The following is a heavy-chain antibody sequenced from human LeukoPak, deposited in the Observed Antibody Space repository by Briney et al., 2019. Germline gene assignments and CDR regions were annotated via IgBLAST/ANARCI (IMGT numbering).Heavy chain of an antibody. V-gene: IGHV3-48*03. Sequence: PGRSLRLSCAASGFTFSSYEMNWVRQAPGKGLEWVSYISSSGSTIYYADSVKGRFTISRDNAKNSLYLQMNSLRAEDTAVYYCARGRGSYTPNWYFDLWGRGTLVTVSS. J-gene: IGHJ2*01. CDR2: ISSSGSTI. CDR3: ARGRGSYTPNWYFDL. CDR1: GFTFSSYE.